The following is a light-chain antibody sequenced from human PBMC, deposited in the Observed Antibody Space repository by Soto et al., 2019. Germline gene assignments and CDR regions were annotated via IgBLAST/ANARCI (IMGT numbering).Light chain of an antibody. J-gene: IGKJ1*01. CDR2: AAS. Sequence: DIQMTQSPSSLSASVGDRVTITCRASQAISFYLAWYQQKPGKAPKLLIYAASALQSGVPSRFSGSGSGTDFTLTISGLQPEDVATYYCQKYSSAPWTFGPGTKVEIK. CDR3: QKYSSAPWT. CDR1: QAISFY. V-gene: IGKV1-27*01.